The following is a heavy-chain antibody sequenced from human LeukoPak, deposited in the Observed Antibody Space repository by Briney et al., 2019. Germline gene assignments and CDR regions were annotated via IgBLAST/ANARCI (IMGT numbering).Heavy chain of an antibody. CDR2: INHSGST. Sequence: SETLSPTCAVYGGSSSAYYYFWIRQPPGKWLEWIGEINHSGSTNYNPSLKSRVTISVDTSTNQISLGLSSVTAADTAVYYCARGLGTMIVVWGQGTLVTVSS. CDR3: ARGLGTMIVV. V-gene: IGHV4-34*01. CDR1: GGSSSAYY. J-gene: IGHJ4*02. D-gene: IGHD3-22*01.